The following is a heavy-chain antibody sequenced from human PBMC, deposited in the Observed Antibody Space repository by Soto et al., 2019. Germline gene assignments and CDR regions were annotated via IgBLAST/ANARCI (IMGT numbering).Heavy chain of an antibody. CDR3: ARGSYYSGWV. Sequence: SQSLSLTFAISGDSVSSTSAAWTWIRQSPSRGLEWLGRTYYRSKWYSDYAVSVKSRITINPDTSKNQFSLQLNSVTPEDTAVYYCARGSYYSGWVWGQGTPVTVSS. D-gene: IGHD6-19*01. J-gene: IGHJ4*02. CDR1: GDSVSSTSAA. CDR2: TYYRSKWYS. V-gene: IGHV6-1*01.